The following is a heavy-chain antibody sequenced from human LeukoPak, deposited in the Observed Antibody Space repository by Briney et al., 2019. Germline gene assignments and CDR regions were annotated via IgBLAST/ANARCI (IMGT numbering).Heavy chain of an antibody. Sequence: PGGSLRLSCAASGFTLGDYDMHWVRQAPGKGLEWVSAIVCNGGTTGYADSVRVRFNISRHHAKNSLYLQMNGLRAEDTSFYYCEKARMGGYFDLWGRGTLVVVS. CDR2: IVCNGGTT. CDR3: EKARMGGYFDL. V-gene: IGHV3-9*01. J-gene: IGHJ2*01. D-gene: IGHD1-26*01. CDR1: GFTLGDYD.